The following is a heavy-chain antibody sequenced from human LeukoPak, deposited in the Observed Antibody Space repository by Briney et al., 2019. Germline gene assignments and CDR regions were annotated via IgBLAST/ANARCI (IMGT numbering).Heavy chain of an antibody. J-gene: IGHJ4*02. V-gene: IGHV4-4*07. Sequence: SETLSLTCTVSGGSISSYFWSWIRQPAGKGLEWIGRIHTSASTNYDPSLKSRVTMSVDTSKNQFSLKLSSVTAADTAVYYCARGTEAGLFDYWGQGTLVTVSS. CDR3: ARGTEAGLFDY. CDR1: GGSISSYF. CDR2: IHTSAST.